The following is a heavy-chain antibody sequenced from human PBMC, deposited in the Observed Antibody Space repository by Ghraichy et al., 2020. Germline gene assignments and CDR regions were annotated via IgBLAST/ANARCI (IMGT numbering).Heavy chain of an antibody. CDR2: MNPNSDNT. CDR1: GYTFTSYD. V-gene: IGHV1-8*01. CDR3: ARGYYYDSSGPVCY. Sequence: ASVKVSCKTSGYTFTSYDTNWVRQATGQGLEWMGWMNPNSDNTGYAQKCQGRVTMTRNTSIRTAYMELSSLRSEDTAVYYCARGYYYDSSGPVCYWGKGTLGTVSS. D-gene: IGHD3-22*01. J-gene: IGHJ4*02.